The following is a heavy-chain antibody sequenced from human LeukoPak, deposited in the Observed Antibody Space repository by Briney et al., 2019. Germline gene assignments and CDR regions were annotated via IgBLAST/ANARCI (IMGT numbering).Heavy chain of an antibody. CDR3: ARDFGVRGNYYYYGMDV. D-gene: IGHD3-10*01. V-gene: IGHV3-7*01. J-gene: IGHJ6*02. CDR1: GFAFNTFW. Sequence: GGSLRLSCAASGFAFNTFWMSWVRQAPGKGLEWVANIKQDGSEKYYVDSVKGRFTISRDNAKNSLYLQMNSLRAEDTAIYYCARDFGVRGNYYYYGMDVWGQGTTVTVSS. CDR2: IKQDGSEK.